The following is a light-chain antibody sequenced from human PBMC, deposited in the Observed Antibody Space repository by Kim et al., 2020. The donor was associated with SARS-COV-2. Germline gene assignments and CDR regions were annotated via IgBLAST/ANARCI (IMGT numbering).Light chain of an antibody. V-gene: IGLV2-11*03. CDR2: DVS. J-gene: IGLJ2*01. CDR1: SNDVGVYNY. CDR3: CSYAGSYTWV. Sequence: GQSVTISCTGTSNDVGVYNYVSWFQQHPGKAPKLMIYDVSKRPSGVPDRFSGSKSGNTASLTISGLQAEDEADYYCCSYAGSYTWVFGGGTQLTVL.